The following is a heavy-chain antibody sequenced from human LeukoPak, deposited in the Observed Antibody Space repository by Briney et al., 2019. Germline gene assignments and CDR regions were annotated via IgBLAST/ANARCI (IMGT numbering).Heavy chain of an antibody. V-gene: IGHV4-39*01. D-gene: IGHD1-26*01. J-gene: IGHJ4*02. CDR3: ARHPKTGIFRYSGNSFDY. CDR1: GGSISSSSYY. Sequence: SETLSLTCTVSGGSISSSSYYWGWIRQPPGKGLEWTGSIYYSGSTYYNPSLKSRVTISVDTSKNQFSLKLSSVTAADTAVYYCARHPKTGIFRYSGNSFDYWGQGTLVTVSS. CDR2: IYYSGST.